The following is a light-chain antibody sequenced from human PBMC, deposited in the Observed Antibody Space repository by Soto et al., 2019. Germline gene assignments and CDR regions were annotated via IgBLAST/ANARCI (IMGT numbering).Light chain of an antibody. CDR3: HHYYNWPRT. CDR1: QNVGSK. Sequence: EIVITQSPASLSVSPGERATLSCRASQNVGSKLAWYQHKPGQAPRFLIYGASTRAAGIPDRFSGSGSGTEFTLTISSLQSEDFAVYYCHHYYNWPRTFGQGTKVDI. V-gene: IGKV3-15*01. CDR2: GAS. J-gene: IGKJ1*01.